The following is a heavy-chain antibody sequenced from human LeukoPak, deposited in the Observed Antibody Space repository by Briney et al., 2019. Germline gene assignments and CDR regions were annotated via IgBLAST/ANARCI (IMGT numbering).Heavy chain of an antibody. CDR3: AKVGQHYYDILTGQEADY. V-gene: IGHV3-30-3*01. CDR1: GFTFSSYA. CDR2: ISYDGSNK. Sequence: GGSLRLSCAASGFTFSSYAMHWVRQAPGKGLEWVAVISYDGSNKYYADSVKGRFTISRDNSKNTLYLQMNSLRAEDTAVYYCAKVGQHYYDILTGQEADYWGQGTLVTVSS. D-gene: IGHD3-9*01. J-gene: IGHJ4*02.